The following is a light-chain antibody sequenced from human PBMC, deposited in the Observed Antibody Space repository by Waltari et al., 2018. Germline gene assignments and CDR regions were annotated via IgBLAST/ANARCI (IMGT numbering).Light chain of an antibody. V-gene: IGLV1-40*01. CDR3: QSSDSTMSGSRV. CDR2: ENT. CDR1: IGPGYA. Sequence: QSLLTQPPSVSGAPGQTVTISCTVIGPGYAVHWYQQLPGTAPKIIIYENTNRPSGVPDRFSGSKSVTSASLAITGLQAEDEADYYCQSSDSTMSGSRVFGGGTKLTVL. J-gene: IGLJ3*02.